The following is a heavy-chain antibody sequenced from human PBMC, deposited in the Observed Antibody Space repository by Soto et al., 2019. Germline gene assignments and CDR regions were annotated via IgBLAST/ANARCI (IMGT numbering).Heavy chain of an antibody. J-gene: IGHJ4*02. CDR3: AKPGLLRYSDWPNDYFDY. D-gene: IGHD3-9*01. CDR1: GVTFSSYA. Sequence: GGSLRLSCAASGVTFSSYAMSWVRQAPGKGLEWVSAISGSGGSTYYADSVKGRFTISRDNSKNTLYLQMNSLRAEDTAVYYCAKPGLLRYSDWPNDYFDYWGPATLVTVSS. V-gene: IGHV3-23*01. CDR2: ISGSGGST.